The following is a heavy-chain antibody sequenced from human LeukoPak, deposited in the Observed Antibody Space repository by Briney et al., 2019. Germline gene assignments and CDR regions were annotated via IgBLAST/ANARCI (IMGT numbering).Heavy chain of an antibody. CDR2: INAGNGNT. CDR3: ARGTRYYYDSSGSDKGFDY. J-gene: IGHJ4*02. V-gene: IGHV1-3*01. Sequence: ASVKVSCKASGYTFTSYAMHWVRQAPGQRLEWMGWINAGNGNTKYSQKFQGRVTITRDTSASTAHMELSSLRSEDTAVYYCARGTRYYYDSSGSDKGFDYWGQGTLVTVSS. D-gene: IGHD3-22*01. CDR1: GYTFTSYA.